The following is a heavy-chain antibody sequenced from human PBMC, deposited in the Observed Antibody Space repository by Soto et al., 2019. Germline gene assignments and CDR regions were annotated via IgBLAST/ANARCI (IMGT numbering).Heavy chain of an antibody. V-gene: IGHV1-3*01. J-gene: IGHJ4*02. CDR2: INVANGDT. CDR3: ARKDYYGAGIYYFDH. D-gene: IGHD3-10*01. Sequence: QVQLVQSGAEVKKPGASVKVSCKASGYTSTAYPMHWVRQAPGQRLEWMGWINVANGDTGYSQKFQGRVTVTRDTSASTVYMELSSLTSEDTAVYYYARKDYYGAGIYYFDHWGQGTLVTVSS. CDR1: GYTSTAYP.